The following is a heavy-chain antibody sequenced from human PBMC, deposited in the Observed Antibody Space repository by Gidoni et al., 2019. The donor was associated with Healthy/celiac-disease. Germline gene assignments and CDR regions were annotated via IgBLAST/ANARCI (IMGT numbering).Heavy chain of an antibody. CDR2: INPNSGGT. CDR1: GYTFTGYY. J-gene: IGHJ5*02. D-gene: IGHD3-3*01. V-gene: IGHV1-2*02. Sequence: QVQLVQSGAEVKKPGASLKVSCKASGYTFTGYYMHWVRPAPGQGLEWMGWINPNSGGTNYAQKFQGRVTMTRDTSISTAYMELSRLRSDDTAVYYCALVFGVVIIGGWFDPWGQGTLVTVSS. CDR3: ALVFGVVIIGGWFDP.